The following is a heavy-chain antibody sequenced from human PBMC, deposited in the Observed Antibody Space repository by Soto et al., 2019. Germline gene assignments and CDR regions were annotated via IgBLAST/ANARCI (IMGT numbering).Heavy chain of an antibody. D-gene: IGHD3-10*01. V-gene: IGHV4-4*02. CDR2: IHDSGST. CDR1: GASIGTSNW. CDR3: ATRPPEGTFFGVFDY. Sequence: SETLSLTCAVSGASIGTSNWWSWVRQSPGKGLEWIGEIHDSGSTKYNPSLKSRVTISIDTSKNQFSLKLNAVTAADTAVYYCATRPPEGTFFGVFDYWSQGTLVTVSS. J-gene: IGHJ4*02.